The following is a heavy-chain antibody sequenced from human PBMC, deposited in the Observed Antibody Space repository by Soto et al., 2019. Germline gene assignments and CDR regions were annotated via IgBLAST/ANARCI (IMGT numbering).Heavy chain of an antibody. Sequence: SETLSLTCTVSGGSISSSSYYWGWIRQPPGKGLEWIGSIYYSGSTYYNPSLKSRVTISVDTSKNQFSLKLSSVTAADTAVYYCARHEGGPDYDFWSGYYHYGMDVWGQGTTVTVSS. CDR1: GGSISSSSYY. CDR3: ARHEGGPDYDFWSGYYHYGMDV. J-gene: IGHJ6*02. CDR2: IYYSGST. D-gene: IGHD3-3*01. V-gene: IGHV4-39*01.